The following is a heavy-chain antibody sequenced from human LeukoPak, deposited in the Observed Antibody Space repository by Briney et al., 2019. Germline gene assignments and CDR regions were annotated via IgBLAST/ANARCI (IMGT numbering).Heavy chain of an antibody. D-gene: IGHD4-23*01. J-gene: IGHJ4*02. V-gene: IGHV3-30*03. CDR3: ARGRPHGNDY. CDR2: ISYDGSNK. Sequence: GGSLRLSCAASGLTFSSHWMSWVRQAPGKGLEWVAVISYDGSNKYYADSVKGRFTISRDNSKNTLYLQMNSLRAEDTAVYYCARGRPHGNDYWGQGTLVTVSS. CDR1: GLTFSSHW.